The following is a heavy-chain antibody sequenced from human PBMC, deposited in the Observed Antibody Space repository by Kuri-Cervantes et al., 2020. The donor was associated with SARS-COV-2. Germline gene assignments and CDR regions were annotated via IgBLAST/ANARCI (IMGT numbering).Heavy chain of an antibody. J-gene: IGHJ4*02. V-gene: IGHV3-23*01. CDR1: GFTFSSYA. D-gene: IGHD3-9*01. CDR3: AKDASPIDPMFDY. CDR2: ISGSGGST. Sequence: GESLKISCAASGFTFSSYAMHWVRQAPGKGLEWVSAISGSGGSTYYADSVKGRFTISRDNSKNTLYLQMNSLRAEDTAVYYCAKDASPIDPMFDYWGQGTLVTVSS.